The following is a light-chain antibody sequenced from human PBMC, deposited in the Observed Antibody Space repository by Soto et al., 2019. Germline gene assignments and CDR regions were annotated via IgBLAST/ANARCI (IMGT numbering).Light chain of an antibody. CDR1: QSISSY. CDR2: AAS. Sequence: DIQMTQSPSSLSASVRDRVTITCRASQSISSYLNWYRQKPGKAPELLIYAASSLQSGVPSVFSASGSGTDFTLTISSLQPDDFATYYCQQSYTTPFTFGPGTKVDI. J-gene: IGKJ3*01. V-gene: IGKV1-39*01. CDR3: QQSYTTPFT.